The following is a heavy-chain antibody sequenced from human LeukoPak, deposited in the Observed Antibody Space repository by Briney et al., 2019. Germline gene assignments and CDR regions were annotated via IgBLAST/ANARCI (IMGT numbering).Heavy chain of an antibody. V-gene: IGHV3-23*01. CDR3: ATRYCTISACRASSYKSFDV. D-gene: IGHD2-8*01. CDR1: GFTFSSYA. J-gene: IGHJ6*04. Sequence: GGSLRLSCAASGFTFSSYAMSWVRQAPGKGLEWVSAISGSGGSTYYADSVKGRFTVSRDNAKTSLYLQLTSLRAEDTAVYYCATRYCTISACRASSYKSFDVWGKGTTVTVSS. CDR2: ISGSGGST.